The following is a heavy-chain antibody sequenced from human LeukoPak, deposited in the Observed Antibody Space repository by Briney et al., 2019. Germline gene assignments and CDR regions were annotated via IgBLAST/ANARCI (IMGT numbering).Heavy chain of an antibody. CDR3: ARGGSYHYFDY. D-gene: IGHD1-26*01. V-gene: IGHV3-48*04. CDR1: GFTFSSYS. CDR2: ISSSSSTI. Sequence: GGSLRLSCAASGFTFSSYSMNWVRQAPGKGLEWVSYISSSSSTIYYADSVKGRFTISRDNAKNSLYLQMNSLRAEDTAVYYCARGGSYHYFDYWGQGTLVTVSS. J-gene: IGHJ4*02.